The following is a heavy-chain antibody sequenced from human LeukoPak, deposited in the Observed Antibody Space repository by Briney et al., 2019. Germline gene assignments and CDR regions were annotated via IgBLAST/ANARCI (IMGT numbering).Heavy chain of an antibody. D-gene: IGHD7-27*01. Sequence: PSETLSLTCAVYGGFFSGYYWSWIRQPPGKGLEWIGEINHSGSTNYNPSLKSRVTISVDTSKNQFSLKLSSVTAADTAVYYCARSIGWGIPAYYDYGMDVWGQGTTVTVSS. J-gene: IGHJ6*02. CDR3: ARSIGWGIPAYYDYGMDV. CDR2: INHSGST. CDR1: GGFFSGYY. V-gene: IGHV4-34*01.